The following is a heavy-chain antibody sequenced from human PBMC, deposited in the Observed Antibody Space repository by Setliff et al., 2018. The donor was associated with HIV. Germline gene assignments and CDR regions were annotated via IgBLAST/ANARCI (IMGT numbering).Heavy chain of an antibody. D-gene: IGHD1-1*01. J-gene: IGHJ4*02. V-gene: IGHV1-2*02. Sequence: AAVKVSCKSSGYTFTDYFIHWVRQAPGQGLEWMGWISPDNANTRISQRFRGSVTMTRDRSINTAYMEFSGLTSDYTAVYYCARQLSNSFDYWGQGALVTVSS. CDR2: ISPDNANT. CDR1: GYTFTDYF. CDR3: ARQLSNSFDY.